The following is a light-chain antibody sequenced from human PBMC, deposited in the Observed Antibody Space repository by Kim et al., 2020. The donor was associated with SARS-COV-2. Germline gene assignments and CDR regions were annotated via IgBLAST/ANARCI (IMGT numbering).Light chain of an antibody. Sequence: QRVTISCPGSSSNVGAGFDVHWYQHLPGTAPKLLIFATTSRPSGVPDRFSASKSGTSASLAITGLQPEDEADYYCQSFDSSLSGWVFGGGTKLTVL. J-gene: IGLJ3*02. CDR3: QSFDSSLSGWV. CDR1: SSNVGAGFD. CDR2: ATT. V-gene: IGLV1-40*01.